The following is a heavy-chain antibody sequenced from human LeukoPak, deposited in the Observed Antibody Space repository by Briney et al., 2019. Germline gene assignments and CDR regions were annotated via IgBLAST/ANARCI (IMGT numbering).Heavy chain of an antibody. D-gene: IGHD3-22*01. Sequence: GGSLRLSCAASGFHFSSHAMTWVRQTPTKGLEWVSSVTADGGSIHYADSVKGRFTISRDNSKNTLFLQMNSLRAEDTAIYFCGYFDSSGFYYGRLRYWGQGTPVTVSS. V-gene: IGHV3-23*01. CDR1: GFHFSSHA. CDR3: GYFDSSGFYYGRLRY. CDR2: VTADGGSI. J-gene: IGHJ4*02.